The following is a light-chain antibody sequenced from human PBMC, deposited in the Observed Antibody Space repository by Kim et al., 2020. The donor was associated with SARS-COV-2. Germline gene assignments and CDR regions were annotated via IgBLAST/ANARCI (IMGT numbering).Light chain of an antibody. CDR3: QSADSSGTYV. Sequence: VSPGQTARITCSGDALPKQYAYWYQQKPGQAPLLLLYKDTERPSGIPERFSGSNSGTTVTLTISGVQAEDEADYYCQSADSSGTYVFGTGTKVTVL. CDR2: KDT. V-gene: IGLV3-25*03. J-gene: IGLJ1*01. CDR1: ALPKQY.